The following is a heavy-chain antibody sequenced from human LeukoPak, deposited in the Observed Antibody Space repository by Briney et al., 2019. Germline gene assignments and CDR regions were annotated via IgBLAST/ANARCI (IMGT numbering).Heavy chain of an antibody. J-gene: IGHJ4*02. D-gene: IGHD4-23*01. CDR2: ISYDGSNK. V-gene: IGHV3-30*04. CDR1: GFTFSSYA. CDR3: ARDSVAAFDY. Sequence: GGSLRLSCAASGFTFSSYAMHWVRQAPGKGLEWVAVISYDGSNKYYADSVKGRFTISRDSSKNTLYLQMNSLRAEDTAVYYCARDSVAAFDYWGQGTLVTVSS.